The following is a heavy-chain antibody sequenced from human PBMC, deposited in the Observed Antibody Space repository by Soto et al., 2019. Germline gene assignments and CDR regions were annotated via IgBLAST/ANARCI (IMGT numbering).Heavy chain of an antibody. CDR2: VNHRGET. V-gene: IGHV4-34*01. CDR3: ARGKRMQLWLKSYFDT. CDR1: GGSFTGYF. J-gene: IGHJ4*02. Sequence: SETLSLTCAVYGGSFTGYFWSWIRHSPGKGLEWIGEVNHRGETNYSPSLKSRLTISGDTSKNHISLKLSSVTAADTAVYYCARGKRMQLWLKSYFDTWGQGTPVTVSS. D-gene: IGHD5-18*01.